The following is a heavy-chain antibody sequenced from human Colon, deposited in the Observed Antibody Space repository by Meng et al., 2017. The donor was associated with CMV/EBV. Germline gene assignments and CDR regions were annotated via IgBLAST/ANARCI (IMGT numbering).Heavy chain of an antibody. CDR2: SYYTGST. J-gene: IGHJ4*01. V-gene: IGHV4-34*01. CDR3: ARATKSSCWEVLDY. CDR1: GESFSGYY. Sequence: QVQLQQGGAGLLKPPETLSLPCAVYGESFSGYYWTWIRQPPGRGPEWIGESYYTGSTNYSPSLKSRVTISLDTSKNQFSLKLNSVTAADTAVYYCARATKSSCWEVLDYWGHGTLVTVSS. D-gene: IGHD2-2*01.